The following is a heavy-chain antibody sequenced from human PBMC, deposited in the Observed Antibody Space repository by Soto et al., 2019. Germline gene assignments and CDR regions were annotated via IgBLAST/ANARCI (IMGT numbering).Heavy chain of an antibody. D-gene: IGHD5-12*01. CDR3: ARDVVATISYYYYMDV. Sequence: GGSLRLSCAASGFTFSSYSMNWVRQAPGKGLEWVSYISSSSSTIYYADSVKGRFTISRDNAKNSLYLQMNSLRAEDTAVYYCARDVVATISYYYYMDVWGKGTTVTVSS. V-gene: IGHV3-48*01. J-gene: IGHJ6*03. CDR2: ISSSSSTI. CDR1: GFTFSSYS.